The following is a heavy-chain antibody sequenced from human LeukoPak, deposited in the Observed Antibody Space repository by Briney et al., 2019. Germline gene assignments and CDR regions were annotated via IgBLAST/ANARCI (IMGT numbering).Heavy chain of an antibody. V-gene: IGHV3-30*04. CDR1: GFTFSSYA. CDR2: ISYDGFNK. CDR3: AKEGETYGYGHGQNDY. Sequence: GGSLRLSCAASGFTFSSYAMHWVRQAPGKGLEWVAVISYDGFNKYYGDSVKGRFTISRDHSKNTLYLQMNSLRAEDTAVYYCAKEGETYGYGHGQNDYWGQGTLVTVSS. D-gene: IGHD5-18*01. J-gene: IGHJ4*02.